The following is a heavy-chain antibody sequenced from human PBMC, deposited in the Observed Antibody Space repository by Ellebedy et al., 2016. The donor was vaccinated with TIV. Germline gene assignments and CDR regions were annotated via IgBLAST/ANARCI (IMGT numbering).Heavy chain of an antibody. CDR3: VTGMDV. CDR2: IKQDGSVK. CDR1: GFPFHNYW. V-gene: IGHV3-7*01. J-gene: IGHJ6*02. Sequence: PGGSLRLSCAAAGFPFHNYWMTWVSQAQGKGLEWVANIKQDGSVKNYVDSVKGRFTISRDNAKSSLWLQMNTLRVEDTAVYYCVTGMDVWGQGTTVTVSS.